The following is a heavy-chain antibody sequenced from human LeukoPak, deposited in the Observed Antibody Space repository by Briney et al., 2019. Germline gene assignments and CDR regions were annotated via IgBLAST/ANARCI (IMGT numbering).Heavy chain of an antibody. J-gene: IGHJ4*02. CDR2: IDTNTVNP. CDR3: ADPVGIEFDWLSSAFDL. D-gene: IGHD3-9*01. CDR1: GYTFTTYA. Sequence: ASVKVSCKASGYTFTTYAMNWGRQAPGQGLEGLRWIDTNTVNPTYAQGFTGRFVFSLDTSVSTAYLQISSLKAEDTAVDYCADPVGIEFDWLSSAFDLWGQGTLVTVSS. V-gene: IGHV7-4-1*02.